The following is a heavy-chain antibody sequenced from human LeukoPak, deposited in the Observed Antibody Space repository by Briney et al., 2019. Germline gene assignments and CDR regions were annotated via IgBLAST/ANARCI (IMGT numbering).Heavy chain of an antibody. D-gene: IGHD4-11*01. CDR2: IIPILGIA. Sequence: GASVKISSTASGYTFTGYYMHWGRQAPGQGLEWMGRIIPILGIANYAQKFQGRVTITADKSTSTAYMELSSLRSEDTAVYYCARAVTTGRDYWGQGTLVTVSS. CDR1: GYTFTGYY. J-gene: IGHJ4*02. V-gene: IGHV1-69*04. CDR3: ARAVTTGRDY.